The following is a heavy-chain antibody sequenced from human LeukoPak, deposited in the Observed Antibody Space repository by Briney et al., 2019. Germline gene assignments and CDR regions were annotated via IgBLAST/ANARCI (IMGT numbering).Heavy chain of an antibody. J-gene: IGHJ6*02. D-gene: IGHD6-19*01. Sequence: GGSLRLSCAASGFTFSSYAMSWVRQAPGKGLEWVSAISGSGGSTYYADSVKGRFTISRDNSKNTLYLQMNSLRAEDTAVYYCAKGSSRCYLGYYYYYGMDVWGQGTTVTLSS. V-gene: IGHV3-23*01. CDR1: GFTFSSYA. CDR3: AKGSSRCYLGYYYYYGMDV. CDR2: ISGSGGST.